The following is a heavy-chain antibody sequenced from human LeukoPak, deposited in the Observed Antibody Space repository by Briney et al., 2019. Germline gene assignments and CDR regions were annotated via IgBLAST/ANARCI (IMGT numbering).Heavy chain of an antibody. Sequence: PGGSLRLSCAASGFTFDDYAMHWVRRAPGKGLEWVSGISWNSDTIGYAGSVKGRFTISRDNAKNSLYLQMNSLRPEDTALYYCAKDQHASGPSWFAPWGQGTLVTVSS. D-gene: IGHD3-10*01. CDR3: AKDQHASGPSWFAP. CDR1: GFTFDDYA. CDR2: ISWNSDTI. V-gene: IGHV3-9*01. J-gene: IGHJ5*02.